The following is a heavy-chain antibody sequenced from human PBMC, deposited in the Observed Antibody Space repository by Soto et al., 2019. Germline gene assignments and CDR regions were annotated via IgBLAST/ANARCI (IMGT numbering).Heavy chain of an antibody. Sequence: GVSLRLSCAASGFTFNPYAMTWVRQAPGKGLAWVSSISGSGCNTNYADSVKGRFTVSRDNSERTLSLQMNSLTEDDTAIYYCAKGLRRLLRTQYYYGLDVWGRGTTVTVSS. J-gene: IGHJ6*02. CDR2: ISGSGCNT. D-gene: IGHD3-16*01. CDR3: AKGLRRLLRTQYYYGLDV. CDR1: GFTFNPYA. V-gene: IGHV3-23*01.